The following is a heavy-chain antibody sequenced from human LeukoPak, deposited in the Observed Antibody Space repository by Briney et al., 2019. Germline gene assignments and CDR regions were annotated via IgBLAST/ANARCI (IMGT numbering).Heavy chain of an antibody. CDR2: IKQDGSEK. Sequence: GGSLRLSCAASGFTFSSYWMSWVRQAPGKGLEWVANIKQDGSEKYYVDSVKGRFTISRDNAKSSLYLQMNSLRAEDTAMYYCARAGIQLWLNAFDIWGQGTMVTVSS. V-gene: IGHV3-7*01. J-gene: IGHJ3*02. CDR1: GFTFSSYW. CDR3: ARAGIQLWLNAFDI. D-gene: IGHD5-18*01.